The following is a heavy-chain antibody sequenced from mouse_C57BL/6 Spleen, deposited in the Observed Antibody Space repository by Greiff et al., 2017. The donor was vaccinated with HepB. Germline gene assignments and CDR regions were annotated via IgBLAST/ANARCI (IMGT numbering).Heavy chain of an antibody. CDR1: GFTFSDYG. CDR2: ISSGSSTI. Sequence: EVQGVESGGGLVKPGGSLKLSCAASGFTFSDYGMHWVRQAPEKGLEWVAYISSGSSTIYYADTVKGRFTISRDNAKNTLFLQMTSLMSEDTAMYYCARTAYAMDYWGQGTSVTVSS. CDR3: ARTAYAMDY. V-gene: IGHV5-17*01. J-gene: IGHJ4*01.